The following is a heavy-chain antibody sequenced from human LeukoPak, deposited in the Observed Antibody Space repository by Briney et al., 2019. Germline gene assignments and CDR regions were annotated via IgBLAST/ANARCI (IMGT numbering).Heavy chain of an antibody. CDR1: GYTFTGYY. Sequence: GASVKVSCKASGYTFTGYYMHWVRQAPGQGLEWMGWINPNSGGTNYAQKFQGRVTMTRDTSISTAYMELSRLRSDDTAVYYCARGPQYYDYVWGSYRPPRGAFDIWGQGTMVTVSS. D-gene: IGHD3-16*02. CDR3: ARGPQYYDYVWGSYRPPRGAFDI. CDR2: INPNSGGT. J-gene: IGHJ3*02. V-gene: IGHV1-2*02.